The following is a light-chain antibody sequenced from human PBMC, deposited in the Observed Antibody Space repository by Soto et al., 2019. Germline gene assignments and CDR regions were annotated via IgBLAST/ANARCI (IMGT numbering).Light chain of an antibody. CDR1: SSDVGGYNY. CDR3: SSYTSSSTLYV. J-gene: IGLJ1*01. Sequence: QSVLTQPASVXXXXXXXXXXXCTGTSSDVGGYNYVSWYQQHPGKAPKLMIYEVSNRPSGVSNRFSGSKSGNTASLTISGLQAEDEADYYCSSYTSSSTLYVFGTGTKVTVL. V-gene: IGLV2-14*01. CDR2: EVS.